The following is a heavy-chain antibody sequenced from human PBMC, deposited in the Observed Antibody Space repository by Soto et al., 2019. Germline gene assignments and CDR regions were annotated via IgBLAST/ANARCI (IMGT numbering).Heavy chain of an antibody. J-gene: IGHJ6*02. CDR1: GFAFSSYY. V-gene: IGHV3-7*01. D-gene: IGHD1-7*01. Sequence: EVQLVESGGGLVQPGGSLRLSCAASGFAFSSYYMSWVRQAQGKGLEWVANVNEDGSEKYYVDSVKGRFTVSRDNAKKSLYLQMNSLRVEDTAVYYCARDSGITGTRYYYYGMDVWGQGTTVTVSS. CDR2: VNEDGSEK. CDR3: ARDSGITGTRYYYYGMDV.